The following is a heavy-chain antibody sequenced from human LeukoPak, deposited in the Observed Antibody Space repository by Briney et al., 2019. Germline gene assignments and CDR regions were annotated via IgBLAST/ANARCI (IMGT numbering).Heavy chain of an antibody. Sequence: GGSLRLSCAASGFTFSSYVMHWVRQAPGKGLEWVAVISYDGSNKYYADSVKGRFTISRDNSKNSLYLQMNSLRAEDTAVYYCARDDVTMVRGVLSNFDYWGQGTLVTVSS. CDR3: ARDDVTMVRGVLSNFDY. J-gene: IGHJ4*02. D-gene: IGHD3-10*01. CDR2: ISYDGSNK. V-gene: IGHV3-30*03. CDR1: GFTFSSYV.